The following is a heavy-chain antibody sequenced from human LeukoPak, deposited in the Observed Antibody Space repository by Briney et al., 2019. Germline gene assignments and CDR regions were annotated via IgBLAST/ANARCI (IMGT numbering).Heavy chain of an antibody. CDR2: INPSGGST. V-gene: IGHV1-46*01. D-gene: IGHD2-21*02. CDR3: ARERDIVVVTAMSEYAFDI. J-gene: IGHJ3*02. Sequence: ASVKVSCKASGYTFTSYYMHWVRQAPGQGLEWMGIINPSGGSTSYAQKFQGRVTMTRDTSTSTVYMELSSLRSEDTAVYYCARERDIVVVTAMSEYAFDIWGQGTMVTVSS. CDR1: GYTFTSYY.